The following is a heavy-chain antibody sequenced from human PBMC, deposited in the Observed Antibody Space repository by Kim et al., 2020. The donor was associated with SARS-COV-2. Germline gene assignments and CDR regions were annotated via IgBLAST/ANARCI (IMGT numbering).Heavy chain of an antibody. CDR2: ISYDGSNK. Sequence: GGSLRHSCAASGFTFSSYGMHWVRQAPGKGLEWVAVISYDGSNKYYADSVKGRFTISRDNSKNTLYLQMNSLRAEDTAVYYCAKAQQLPLVYYYYGMDVWGQGTTVTVSS. J-gene: IGHJ6*02. V-gene: IGHV3-30*18. CDR1: GFTFSSYG. D-gene: IGHD6-13*01. CDR3: AKAQQLPLVYYYYGMDV.